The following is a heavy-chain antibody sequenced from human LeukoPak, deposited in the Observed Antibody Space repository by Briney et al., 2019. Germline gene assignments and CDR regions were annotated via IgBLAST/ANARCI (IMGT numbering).Heavy chain of an antibody. CDR2: IYYSGST. Sequence: SETLSLTCTVSGGSISSYYLSWIRQPPGKGLEWIGYIYYSGSTNYNPSLKSRVTISVDTSKNQFSLKLSSVTAADTAVYYCARYSSSWWGAFDIWGQGTMVTVSS. CDR3: ARYSSSWWGAFDI. CDR1: GGSISSYY. D-gene: IGHD6-13*01. V-gene: IGHV4-59*01. J-gene: IGHJ3*02.